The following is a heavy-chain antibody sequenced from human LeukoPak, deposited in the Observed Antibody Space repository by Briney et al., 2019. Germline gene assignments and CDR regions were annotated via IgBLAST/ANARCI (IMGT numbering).Heavy chain of an antibody. CDR3: ARGPVTKFEI. J-gene: IGHJ3*02. CDR2: IYSGGTS. D-gene: IGHD4-17*01. CDR1: GFTVSSNY. Sequence: GGSLRLSCAASGFTVSSNYMSWVRQGPGKGLEWVSVIYSGGTSYYADSVKGRFTISKDNPNNTLYLQMNSLRADDTAVYYCARGPVTKFEIWGQGTILTVSS. V-gene: IGHV3-53*01.